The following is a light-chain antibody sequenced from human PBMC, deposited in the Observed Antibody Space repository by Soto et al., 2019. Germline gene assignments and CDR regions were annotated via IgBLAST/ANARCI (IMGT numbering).Light chain of an antibody. V-gene: IGLV2-14*01. CDR1: SSDIGGYNY. CDR2: EVS. CDR3: SSYTSSSTWV. Sequence: QSALTQPASVSGSPGQSITISCTGTSSDIGGYNYVSWYQQHPGKAPKLMIYEVSDRPSGVSSRFSASTSGNTASLTISGLQTEDEDDYYCSSYTSSSTWVFGGGTKLTVL. J-gene: IGLJ3*02.